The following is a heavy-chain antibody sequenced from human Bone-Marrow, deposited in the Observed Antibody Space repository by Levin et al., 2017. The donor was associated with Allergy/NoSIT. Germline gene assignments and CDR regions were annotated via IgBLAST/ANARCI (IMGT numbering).Heavy chain of an antibody. CDR3: AKPRRSGYDSDAFYI. CDR1: GFTFSNYG. Sequence: GGSLRLSCAASGFTFSNYGMPWIRQAPGKGLEWVAVISYDGSNKYYADSVKGRFTISRDNSENTLFLQMNSLRAEDTAVYYYAKPRRSGYDSDAFYIWGQGTMVTVSS. D-gene: IGHD5-12*01. J-gene: IGHJ3*02. CDR2: ISYDGSNK. V-gene: IGHV3-30*18.